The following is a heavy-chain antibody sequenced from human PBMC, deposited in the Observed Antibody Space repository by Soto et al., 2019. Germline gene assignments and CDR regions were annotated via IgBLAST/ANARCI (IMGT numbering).Heavy chain of an antibody. CDR2: IYSGGSP. V-gene: IGHV3-53*01. Sequence: GGSLRLSCAASGFTVSSNYMSWVRQAPGKGLEWVSVIYSGGSPYYADSVKGRFTISRDNSKNTLYLQMNTLRAEDTAVYYCARSSPFWLDYWGQGTLVTVSS. J-gene: IGHJ4*02. CDR3: ARSSPFWLDY. CDR1: GFTVSSNY. D-gene: IGHD3-10*01.